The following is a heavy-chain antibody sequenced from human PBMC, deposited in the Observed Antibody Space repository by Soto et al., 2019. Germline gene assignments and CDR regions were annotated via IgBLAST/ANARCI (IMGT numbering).Heavy chain of an antibody. V-gene: IGHV3-30*19. J-gene: IGHJ1*01. Sequence: QVQLVESVGGVVQPGTSLRVSCVASGFTFRSYVIHWVRQAPGKGLEWVALTSYDGTNKYYGDSVRGRFTISRDNSRNTVDLQMDSLRVEDTAVYYCARWGTTGGLDVWGQGTLVSVSS. D-gene: IGHD3-16*01. CDR3: ARWGTTGGLDV. CDR2: TSYDGTNK. CDR1: GFTFRSYV.